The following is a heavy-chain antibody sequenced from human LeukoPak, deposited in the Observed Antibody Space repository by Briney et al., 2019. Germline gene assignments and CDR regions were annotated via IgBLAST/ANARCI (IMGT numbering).Heavy chain of an antibody. V-gene: IGHV4-59*08. CDR1: GGSISSYY. CDR3: AGHHPRNTVDF. CDR2: ISDIGSI. Sequence: SETLSLTCTVSGGSISSYYWSWIRQPPGKGLEWIAYISDIGSINYNPSLKSRVTISLDTSKNQFSLKLSSVTAADTAVHYCAGHHPRNTVDFWGQGTLVTVSS. D-gene: IGHD2/OR15-2a*01. J-gene: IGHJ4*02.